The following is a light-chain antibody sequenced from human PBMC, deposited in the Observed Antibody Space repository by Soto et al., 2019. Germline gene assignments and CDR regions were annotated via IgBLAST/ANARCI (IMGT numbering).Light chain of an antibody. CDR3: SSYTTSNTWV. Sequence: QSALTQPASLSGSPGQSITISCTGTSSDIGAYDYVSWFQQHPGKAPKLMISEVNNRPSGVSNRFSGSKSGNTAYLTISGLQVEDEADYYCSSYTTSNTWVFGGGTKVTVL. CDR2: EVN. J-gene: IGLJ3*02. CDR1: SSDIGAYDY. V-gene: IGLV2-14*01.